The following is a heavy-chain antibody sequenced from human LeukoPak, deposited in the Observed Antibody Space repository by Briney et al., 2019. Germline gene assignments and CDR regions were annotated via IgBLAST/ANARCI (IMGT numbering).Heavy chain of an antibody. J-gene: IGHJ4*02. V-gene: IGHV4-34*01. D-gene: IGHD1-26*01. CDR3: ARGKSRGSHIDY. CDR2: INYSGNF. Sequence: SETLSFTCDVNGESFSHYYWSWIRQAPGKGLEWLGEINYSGNFNYNPSLKSRVTISVDTSKNQFSLKLRSVTAADTALHYCARGKSRGSHIDYWGQGTLVTVSS. CDR1: GESFSHYY.